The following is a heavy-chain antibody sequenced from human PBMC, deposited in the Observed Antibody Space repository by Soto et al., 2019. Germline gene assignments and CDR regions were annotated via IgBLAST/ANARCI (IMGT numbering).Heavy chain of an antibody. J-gene: IGHJ4*02. CDR3: ARDRTTIFGVVTPFEY. CDR1: GYSFTNYG. D-gene: IGHD3-3*01. Sequence: XSVKGSCNASGYSFTNYGITWVRLAPGQGLEWMGWISGYNGNTNFAHKFQGRVTMTRDTSTSTVYMELRSLRSDDTAVYYCARDRTTIFGVVTPFEYWGRGTLVTVSS. V-gene: IGHV1-18*01. CDR2: ISGYNGNT.